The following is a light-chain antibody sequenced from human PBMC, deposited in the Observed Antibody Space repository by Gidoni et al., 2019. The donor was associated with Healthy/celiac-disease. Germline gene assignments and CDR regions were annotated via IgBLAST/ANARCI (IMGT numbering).Light chain of an antibody. Sequence: SYELTQPPSVSVSPGQTASITCSGDKLWDKYACWYQQKPGHSPVLVIYQDSKRPSGIPERFSGSNSGNTATLTISGTQAMDEADYYCQAWDSSTDYVFGTGTKVTVL. CDR2: QDS. J-gene: IGLJ1*01. CDR3: QAWDSSTDYV. V-gene: IGLV3-1*01. CDR1: KLWDKY.